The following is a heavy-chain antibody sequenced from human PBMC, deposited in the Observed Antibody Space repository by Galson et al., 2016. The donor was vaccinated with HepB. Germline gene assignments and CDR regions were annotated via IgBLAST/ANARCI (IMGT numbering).Heavy chain of an antibody. V-gene: IGHV1-3*01. D-gene: IGHD6-13*01. Sequence: SVKVSCKASGYSFTHYAMHWVRQAPGQRLEWMGWINAGNGNTEYSQKLQGRVSITRDTSASTAYMELSSLRSEDTAVYYCARWDSSSWEDYYYYYVMDVWGQGTTVTVSS. J-gene: IGHJ6*02. CDR1: GYSFTHYA. CDR3: ARWDSSSWEDYYYYYVMDV. CDR2: INAGNGNT.